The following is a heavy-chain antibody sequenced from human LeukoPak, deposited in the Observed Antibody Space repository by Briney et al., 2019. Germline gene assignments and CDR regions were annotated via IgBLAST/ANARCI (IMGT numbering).Heavy chain of an antibody. CDR1: GFDFRAYY. D-gene: IGHD2-21*01. J-gene: IGHJ4*02. V-gene: IGHV3-11*04. CDR2: ISTTGDTI. CDR3: ARVSGEFFTHFDY. Sequence: GGSLRLSCTASGFDFRAYYMTWIRQPPGKGLEWISYISTTGDTIVSADSLKGRFSVSRDNAKTSLFLQLNSLGAEDTAVYYCARVSGEFFTHFDYWGQGALVTV.